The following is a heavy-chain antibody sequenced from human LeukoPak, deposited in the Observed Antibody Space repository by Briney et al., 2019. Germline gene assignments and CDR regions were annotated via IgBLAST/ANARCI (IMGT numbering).Heavy chain of an antibody. D-gene: IGHD3-3*01. V-gene: IGHV4-39*01. J-gene: IGHJ4*02. Sequence: SETLSLTCTVSGGSISSSSYYWGWLRQPPGKGLEWIGSIYYSGSTYYNPSLKSRVTISVDTSKNQFSLKLSSVTAADTAVYYCARHGYRGFWSGYYNPRLYYFDYWGQGTLVTVSS. CDR2: IYYSGST. CDR3: ARHGYRGFWSGYYNPRLYYFDY. CDR1: GGSISSSSYY.